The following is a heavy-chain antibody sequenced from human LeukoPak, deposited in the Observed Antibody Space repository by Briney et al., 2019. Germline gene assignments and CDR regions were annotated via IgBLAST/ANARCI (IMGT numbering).Heavy chain of an antibody. Sequence: GASVKVSCKAYGYTFTNNDINWIRQATGQGLEWMGWMNPNSGNRGHTQKFQGRVTLTMNTSTSTAYMDLTSLTSEDTAVYYCARGPPGEDHYYLDVWAKGTTVTVSS. D-gene: IGHD7-27*01. CDR1: GYTFTNND. CDR3: ARGPPGEDHYYLDV. V-gene: IGHV1-8*02. CDR2: MNPNSGNR. J-gene: IGHJ6*03.